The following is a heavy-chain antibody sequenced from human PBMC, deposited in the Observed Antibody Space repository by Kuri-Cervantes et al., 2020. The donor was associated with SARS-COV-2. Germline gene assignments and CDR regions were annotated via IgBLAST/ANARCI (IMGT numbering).Heavy chain of an antibody. D-gene: IGHD4/OR15-4a*01. Sequence: SETLSLTCTVSGGSISSYYWSWIRQPPGKGLEWIGYIYYSGSTNYNPSLKSRVTISVDTSKNQFSLKLSSVTAADTAVYYCARDLPSDYTYYYYYMDVWGKGTTVTVSS. CDR1: GGSISSYY. CDR2: IYYSGST. J-gene: IGHJ6*03. V-gene: IGHV4-59*01. CDR3: ARDLPSDYTYYYYYMDV.